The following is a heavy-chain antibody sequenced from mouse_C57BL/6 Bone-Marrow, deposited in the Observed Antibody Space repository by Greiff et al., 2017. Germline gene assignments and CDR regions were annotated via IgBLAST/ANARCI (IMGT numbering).Heavy chain of an antibody. CDR1: GYTFTDHT. J-gene: IGHJ4*01. CDR3: AIGNGSSYGYYAMDY. V-gene: IGHV1-78*01. CDR2: IYPRDGST. Sequence: QVQLKQSDAELVKPGASVKISCKVSGYTFTDHTIHWMKQRPEQGLEWIGYIYPRDGSTKYNEKFKGKATLTADKSSSTAYMQLNSLTSEDSAVYFCAIGNGSSYGYYAMDYWGQGTSVTVSS. D-gene: IGHD1-1*01.